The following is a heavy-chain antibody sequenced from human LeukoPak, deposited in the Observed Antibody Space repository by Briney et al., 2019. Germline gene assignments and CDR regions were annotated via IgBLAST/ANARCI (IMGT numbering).Heavy chain of an antibody. CDR2: IFGGGST. CDR3: ARGIGGGSGYYSNSDD. Sequence: GGSLRLSCATSGLTISGIYMSWVRQAPGKGPEWVSVIFGGGSTYYTDSVKGRFSISRDDSWNTVYLQMNSLRAEDTAVYYCARGIGGGSGYYSNSDDWGQGTLVTVSS. CDR1: GLTISGIY. V-gene: IGHV3-53*01. D-gene: IGHD3-22*01. J-gene: IGHJ4*02.